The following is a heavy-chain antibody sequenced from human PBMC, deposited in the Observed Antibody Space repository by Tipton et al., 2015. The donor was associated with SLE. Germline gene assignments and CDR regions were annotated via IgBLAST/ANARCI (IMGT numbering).Heavy chain of an antibody. V-gene: IGHV4-38-2*02. Sequence: TLSLTCSVTGYSISSGCYWGWIRQPPGRGLEWIGSFHHKGSSYYSPSLGSRVTISGDTSKNQFSLKLSSVTAADTAVYYCARHFSRDPDYWGQGTLVTVSS. CDR2: FHHKGSS. CDR1: GYSISSGCY. J-gene: IGHJ4*02. D-gene: IGHD3-3*02. CDR3: ARHFSRDPDY.